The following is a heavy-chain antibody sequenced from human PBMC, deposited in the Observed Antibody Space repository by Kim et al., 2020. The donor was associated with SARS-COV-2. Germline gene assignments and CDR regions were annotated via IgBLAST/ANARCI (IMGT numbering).Heavy chain of an antibody. CDR1: GGTFSSYT. D-gene: IGHD1-26*01. Sequence: SVKVSCKASGGTFSSYTISWVRQAPGQGLEWMGRIIPILGIANYAQKFQGRVTITADKSTSTAYMELSSLRSEDTAVYYCARAPKGSYSEPLDYWGQGTLVTVSS. J-gene: IGHJ4*02. CDR2: IIPILGIA. CDR3: ARAPKGSYSEPLDY. V-gene: IGHV1-69*02.